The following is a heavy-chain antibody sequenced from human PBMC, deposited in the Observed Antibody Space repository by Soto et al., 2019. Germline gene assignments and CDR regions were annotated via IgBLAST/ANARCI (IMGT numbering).Heavy chain of an antibody. Sequence: QVQLVESGGGAVQPGESLRLSCVASGFDFTYYAMHWVRQAPGKGLESVAVMSSDGSKIHHTDSVKGRFTISRDNSKNTLYLQMNSLRKEDTAVYFCAKDEVVGGTLVLFDYWGQGTLVSVSS. CDR3: AKDEVVGGTLVLFDY. CDR1: GFDFTYYA. V-gene: IGHV3-30*18. J-gene: IGHJ4*02. D-gene: IGHD2-8*02. CDR2: MSSDGSKI.